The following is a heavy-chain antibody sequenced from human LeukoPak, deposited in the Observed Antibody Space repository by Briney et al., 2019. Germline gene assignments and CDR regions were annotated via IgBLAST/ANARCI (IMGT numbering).Heavy chain of an antibody. CDR1: GFTFSDYY. J-gene: IGHJ3*02. CDR3: ARESRTYYYDGRGYAFDI. V-gene: IGHV3-11*04. Sequence: GGSLRLSCAASGFTFSDYYMSWIRQAPGKGLEWVSYISSSGTAIYYADSVKGQFTISRDSAKNSLYLQMNSLRAEDTAVYYCARESRTYYYDGRGYAFDIWGQGTMVTVSS. CDR2: ISSSGTAI. D-gene: IGHD3-22*01.